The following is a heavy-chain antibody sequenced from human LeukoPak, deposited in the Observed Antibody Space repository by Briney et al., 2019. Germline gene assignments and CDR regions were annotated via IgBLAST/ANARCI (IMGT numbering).Heavy chain of an antibody. CDR1: GFTFSSYG. V-gene: IGHV3-30*18. D-gene: IGHD5-18*01. CDR3: AKDRREYSYGSFDY. J-gene: IGHJ4*02. Sequence: PGRSLRLSCAASGFTFSSYGMHWVRQAPGKGLEWVALISYDGSNKYYADSVKGRFTISRDNSKNTLYLQMNSLRAEDTAVYYCAKDRREYSYGSFDYWGQGTLVTVSS. CDR2: ISYDGSNK.